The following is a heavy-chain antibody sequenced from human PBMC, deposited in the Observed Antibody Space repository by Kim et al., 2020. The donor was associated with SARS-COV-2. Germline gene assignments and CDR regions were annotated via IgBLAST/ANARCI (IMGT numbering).Heavy chain of an antibody. J-gene: IGHJ5*02. CDR2: SSTV. Sequence: SSTVYYADSVKGRFTISRDNAKNSLYLQMNSLRAEDTAVYYCARVGATEPWGQGTLVTVSS. CDR3: ARVGATEP. V-gene: IGHV3-48*04. D-gene: IGHD1-26*01.